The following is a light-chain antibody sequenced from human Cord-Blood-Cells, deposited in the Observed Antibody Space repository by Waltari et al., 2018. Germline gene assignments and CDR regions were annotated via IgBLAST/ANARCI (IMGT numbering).Light chain of an antibody. CDR2: DVS. CDR3: SSYTSSSTYV. CDR1: RSHVGGYNY. J-gene: IGLJ1*01. Sequence: SPLPKPPSCSGPPGKSIPIPCTETRSHVGGYNYAPWYQQHPGKAPKFMIYDVSNRPSGVSNRFSGSKSGNTASLTISGLQAEDEADYYCSSYTSSSTYVFGTGTKVTVL. V-gene: IGLV2-14*03.